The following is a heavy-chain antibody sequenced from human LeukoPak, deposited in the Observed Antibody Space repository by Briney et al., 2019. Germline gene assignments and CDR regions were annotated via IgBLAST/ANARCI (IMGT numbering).Heavy chain of an antibody. CDR3: ARERDLLYYYYMDV. CDR2: IYHSGST. J-gene: IGHJ6*03. V-gene: IGHV4-38-2*02. CDR1: GYSISSGYY. Sequence: SETLSLTCTVSGYSISSGYYWGWIRQPPGKGLEWIGSIYHSGSTYYNPSLKSRVTISVDTSKNQFSLKLSSVTAADTAMYYCARERDLLYYYYMDVWGKGTTVTVSS. D-gene: IGHD1-26*01.